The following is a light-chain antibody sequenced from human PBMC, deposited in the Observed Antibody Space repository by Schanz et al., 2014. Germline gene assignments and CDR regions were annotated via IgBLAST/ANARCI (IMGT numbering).Light chain of an antibody. CDR2: DVS. J-gene: IGLJ3*02. CDR1: SSDVGGYNY. CDR3: CSYAGSDSWV. Sequence: QFALTQPASVSGSPGQSITISCTGTSSDVGGYNYVSWYQQHPGKAPKLMIYDVSNRPSGVSNRFSGSKSGNTASLTISGLQAEDEADYYCCSYAGSDSWVFGGGTKVTVL. V-gene: IGLV2-14*01.